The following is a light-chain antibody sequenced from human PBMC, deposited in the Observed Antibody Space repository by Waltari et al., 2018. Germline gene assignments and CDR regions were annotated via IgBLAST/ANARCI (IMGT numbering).Light chain of an antibody. CDR1: QSLLHSNGYNY. J-gene: IGKJ1*01. Sequence: IVMTQSPLSLPVTPGEPASTSCRSSQSLLHSNGYNYLDWYLQKPGQSPQLLISLGSNRASGVPDRFSGSGSGTDFTLKISRVEAEDVGVYYCMQALQTPTFGQGTKVEIK. CDR2: LGS. V-gene: IGKV2-28*01. CDR3: MQALQTPT.